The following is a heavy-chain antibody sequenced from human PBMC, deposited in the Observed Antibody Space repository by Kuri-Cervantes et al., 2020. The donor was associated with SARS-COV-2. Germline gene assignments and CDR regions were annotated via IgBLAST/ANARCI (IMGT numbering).Heavy chain of an antibody. J-gene: IGHJ4*02. Sequence: SETLSLTCAVSGYSISSGYYWGWIRQPPGKGLEWIGSIYHSGSTHYKPSLKSRGTLSVDTSKNQFSLKLSSVTAADTAVYYCARHSRLVDFDYWGQGTLVTVSS. CDR1: GYSISSGYY. D-gene: IGHD6-19*01. CDR3: ARHSRLVDFDY. V-gene: IGHV4-38-2*01. CDR2: IYHSGST.